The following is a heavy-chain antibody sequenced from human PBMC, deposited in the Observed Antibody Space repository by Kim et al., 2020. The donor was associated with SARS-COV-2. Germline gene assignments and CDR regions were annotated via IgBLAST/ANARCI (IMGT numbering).Heavy chain of an antibody. CDR1: GFTFSSYA. J-gene: IGHJ4*02. CDR2: ISYDGSNK. Sequence: GGSLRLSCAASGFTFSSYAMHWVRQAPGKGLEWVAVISYDGSNKYYADSVKGRFTISRDNSKNTLYLQMNSLRAEDTAVYYCARGHLSGIFGVVTNLDYWGQGTLVTVSS. V-gene: IGHV3-30-3*01. CDR3: ARGHLSGIFGVVTNLDY. D-gene: IGHD3-3*01.